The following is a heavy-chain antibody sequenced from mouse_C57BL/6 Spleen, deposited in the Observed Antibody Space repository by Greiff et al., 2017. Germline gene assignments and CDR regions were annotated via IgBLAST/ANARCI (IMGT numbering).Heavy chain of an antibody. V-gene: IGHV1-64*01. CDR1: GYTFTSYW. CDR3: ARSRDLYCGYEGY. Sequence: QVQLQQPGAELVKPGASVKLSCKASGYTFTSYWMHWVKQRPGQGLEWIGMIHPNSGSTNYNEKFKSKATLTVDKSSSTAYMQLSSLTSEDSAVYYCARSRDLYCGYEGYWGQGTTLTVSS. J-gene: IGHJ2*01. D-gene: IGHD2-2*01. CDR2: IHPNSGST.